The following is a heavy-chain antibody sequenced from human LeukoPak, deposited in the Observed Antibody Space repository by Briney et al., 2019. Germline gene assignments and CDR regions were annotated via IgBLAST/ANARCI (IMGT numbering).Heavy chain of an antibody. D-gene: IGHD6-19*01. V-gene: IGHV3-53*01. CDR3: ARVRAGTYSSNNWFDP. CDR1: GVTVSSNY. CDR2: IYSGGVT. J-gene: IGHJ5*02. Sequence: GSLRLSCAASGVTVSSNYLAWVRQPPGKGLEWVSIIYSGGVTNNADSVKGRFTISRDTANNTVYLQMNGLRVEDTAVYYCARVRAGTYSSNNWFDPWGQGTLVTVSS.